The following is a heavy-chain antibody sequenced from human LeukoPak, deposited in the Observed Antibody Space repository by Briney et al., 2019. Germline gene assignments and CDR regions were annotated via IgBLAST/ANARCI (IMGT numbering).Heavy chain of an antibody. CDR2: IYYSGST. D-gene: IGHD5-12*01. Sequence: SGTLSLTCTVSGGSISSYYWSWIRQPPGKGLEWIGYIYYSGSTYYNPSLKSRVTISVDTSKNQFSLKLSSVTAADTAVYYCARSRGYSGYDTNWFDPWGQGTLVTVSS. CDR3: ARSRGYSGYDTNWFDP. V-gene: IGHV4-59*08. CDR1: GGSISSYY. J-gene: IGHJ5*02.